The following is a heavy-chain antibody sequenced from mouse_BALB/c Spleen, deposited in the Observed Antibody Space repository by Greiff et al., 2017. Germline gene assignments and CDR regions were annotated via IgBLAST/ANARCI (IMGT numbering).Heavy chain of an antibody. J-gene: IGHJ3*01. V-gene: IGHV2-9*02. D-gene: IGHD2-12*01. CDR1: GFSLTSYG. Sequence: VKLVESGPGLVAPSQSLSITCTVSGFSLTSYGVHWVRQPPGKGLEWLGVIWAGGSTNYNSALMSRLSISKDNSKSQVFLKMNSLQTDDTAMYYCARDYYNFLAYWGQGTLVTVSA. CDR3: ARDYYNFLAY. CDR2: IWAGGST.